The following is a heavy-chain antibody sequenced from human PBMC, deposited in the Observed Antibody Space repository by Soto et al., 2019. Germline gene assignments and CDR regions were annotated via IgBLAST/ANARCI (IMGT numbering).Heavy chain of an antibody. CDR2: VYYSGSS. J-gene: IGHJ5*02. V-gene: IGHV4-31*03. D-gene: IGHD2-2*01. CDR1: GDSISGGASF. Sequence: QVQLQESGPGLVKPSETLSLTCTVSGDSISGGASFWSWIRQPPGKGLEWIANVYYSGSSNYNPSLQSRLTISVDTTKNQFSLQLKSMTAADTAVYYCAKLSCTSSTCYFPGWFDPWGQGTLVTVSS. CDR3: AKLSCTSSTCYFPGWFDP.